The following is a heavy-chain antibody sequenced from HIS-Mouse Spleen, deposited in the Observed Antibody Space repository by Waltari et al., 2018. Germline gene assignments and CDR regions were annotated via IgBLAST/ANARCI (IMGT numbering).Heavy chain of an antibody. D-gene: IGHD1-7*01. J-gene: IGHJ3*02. CDR2: IYYSGRT. V-gene: IGHV4-39*07. CDR1: GGSISSSSYY. Sequence: QLQLQESGPGLVKPSETLSLTCTVSGGSISSSSYYWGWIRQPPGKGLEWIGSIYYSGRTYYNPSLKSRVTISVDTSKNQFSLKLSSVTAADTAVYYCARDGIITGTSVDAFDIWGQGTMVTVSS. CDR3: ARDGIITGTSVDAFDI.